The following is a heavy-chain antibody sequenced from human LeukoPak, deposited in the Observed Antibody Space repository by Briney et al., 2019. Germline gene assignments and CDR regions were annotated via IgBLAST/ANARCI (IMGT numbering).Heavy chain of an antibody. Sequence: KPSETLSLTCTVSGGSISSYYWSWIRQPAGKGLEWIGRIYTSGSTNYNPSLKSRVTMSVDTSKNQFSLKLSSVTAADTAVYYCARDGTSDTSYYDSSGYPGFDPWGQGTLVTVSS. J-gene: IGHJ5*02. CDR1: GGSISSYY. CDR3: ARDGTSDTSYYDSSGYPGFDP. D-gene: IGHD3-22*01. V-gene: IGHV4-4*07. CDR2: IYTSGST.